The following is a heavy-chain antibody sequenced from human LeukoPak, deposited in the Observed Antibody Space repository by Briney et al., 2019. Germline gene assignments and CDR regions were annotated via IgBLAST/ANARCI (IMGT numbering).Heavy chain of an antibody. J-gene: IGHJ1*01. D-gene: IGHD1-26*01. CDR3: AAGIGSRPEYFHY. CDR1: GFTFTSSV. CDR2: IVVGSGNP. V-gene: IGHV1-58*02. Sequence: VASVKVSCKASGFTFTSSVMQWVRPARGQRRACIGWIVVGSGNPHYAQKVQERVTITRDKSTSTAYMELSSLRSEDTAVYYCAAGIGSRPEYFHYWGQGTLVTVSS.